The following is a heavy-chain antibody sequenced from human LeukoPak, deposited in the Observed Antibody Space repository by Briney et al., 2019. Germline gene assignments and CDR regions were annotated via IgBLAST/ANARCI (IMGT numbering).Heavy chain of an antibody. CDR1: GGSISSSSYY. CDR3: ARAQNDYVWGSYRYEFYYFDY. D-gene: IGHD3-16*02. J-gene: IGHJ4*02. V-gene: IGHV4-39*01. CDR2: IYYSGST. Sequence: SETLSLTCTASGGSISSSSYYWGWIRQPPGKGLEWIGSIYYSGSTYYNPSLKSRVTISVDTSKNQFSLKLSSVTAADTAVYYCARAQNDYVWGSYRYEFYYFDYWGQGTLVTVSS.